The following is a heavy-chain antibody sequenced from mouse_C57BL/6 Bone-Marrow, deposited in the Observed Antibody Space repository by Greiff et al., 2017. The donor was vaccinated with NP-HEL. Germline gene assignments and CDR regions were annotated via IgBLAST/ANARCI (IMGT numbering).Heavy chain of an antibody. Sequence: EVHLVESGGGLVKPGGSLKLSCAASGFNFSDYGMHWVRQAPEKGLEWVAYISSGSSTIYYADTVKGRFTISRDNAKNTLFLQMTSLRSEDTAMYYCARLTTYFDYWGQGTTLTVSS. CDR3: ARLTTYFDY. V-gene: IGHV5-17*01. D-gene: IGHD1-1*01. J-gene: IGHJ2*01. CDR1: GFNFSDYG. CDR2: ISSGSSTI.